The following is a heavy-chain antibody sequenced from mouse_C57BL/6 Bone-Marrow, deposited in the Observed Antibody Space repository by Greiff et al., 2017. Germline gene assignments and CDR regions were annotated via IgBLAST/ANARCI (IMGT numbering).Heavy chain of an antibody. V-gene: IGHV1-66*01. J-gene: IGHJ2*01. Sequence: VQGVESGPELVKPGASVKISCKASGYSFTSYYIHWVKQRPGQGLEWIGWIYPGSGNTKYNEKFKGKATLTADTSSSTAYMQLSSLTSEDSAVYYCARRWLPLDYWGQGTTRTVSS. D-gene: IGHD2-3*01. CDR2: IYPGSGNT. CDR1: GYSFTSYY. CDR3: ARRWLPLDY.